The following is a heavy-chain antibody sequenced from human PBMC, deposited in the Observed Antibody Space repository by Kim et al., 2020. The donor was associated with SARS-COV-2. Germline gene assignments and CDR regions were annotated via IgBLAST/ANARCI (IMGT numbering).Heavy chain of an antibody. CDR1: GGSISSGGYY. Sequence: SETLSLTCTVSGGSISSGGYYWSWIRQHPGKGLEWIGYIYYSGSTYYNPSLKSRVTISVDTSKNQFSLKLSSVTAADTAVYYCARGESRENYYDSSGYYRYWGQGTLVTVSS. CDR2: IYYSGST. D-gene: IGHD3-22*01. CDR3: ARGESRENYYDSSGYYRY. V-gene: IGHV4-31*03. J-gene: IGHJ4*02.